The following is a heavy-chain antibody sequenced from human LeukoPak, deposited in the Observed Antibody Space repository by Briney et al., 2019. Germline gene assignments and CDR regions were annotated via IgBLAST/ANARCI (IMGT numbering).Heavy chain of an antibody. CDR1: GFTFSSYA. Sequence: GGSLRLSCAASGFTFSSYAMSWVRQAPGKGLEWVSAISASGGSTYYAGFVEGRFTISRDNSRNTLYLQMNSLRAEDTAVYYCAKGIMAAYYFDSWGQGTLVTVSS. CDR2: ISASGGST. CDR3: AKGIMAAYYFDS. D-gene: IGHD5-12*01. V-gene: IGHV3-23*01. J-gene: IGHJ4*02.